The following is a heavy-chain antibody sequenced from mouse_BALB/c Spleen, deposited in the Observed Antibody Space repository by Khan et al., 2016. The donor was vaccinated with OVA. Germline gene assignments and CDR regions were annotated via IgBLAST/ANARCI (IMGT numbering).Heavy chain of an antibody. CDR3: ASYGGGYYFDY. CDR2: IDPSNSQT. D-gene: IGHD1-1*01. J-gene: IGHJ2*01. CDR1: GYTFTNYW. Sequence: QVQLQQSGPELVRPGASVKMSCKASGYTFTNYWMHWVKQRPGQGLEWIGMIDPSNSQTRSDQKFRDKATLNVDKSSNTAYMQLSSLTSEDSAVYYCASYGGGYYFDYWGQGTTLTVSS. V-gene: IGHV1S127*01.